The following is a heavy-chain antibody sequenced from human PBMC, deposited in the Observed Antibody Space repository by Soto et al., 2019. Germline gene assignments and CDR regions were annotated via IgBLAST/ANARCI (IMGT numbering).Heavy chain of an antibody. CDR3: ATSFRCFDN. J-gene: IGHJ4*02. Sequence: GGSLRLSCAGSGFTPTTTPLSWVRQPPGKGLEWVTTISGTASRTYYVDSVKGRFFISRDNSKNTVTLQMNNLTVDDTAVYYCATSFRCFDNWGQGTRVTVPS. CDR2: ISGTASRT. V-gene: IGHV3-23*01. CDR1: GFTPTTTP.